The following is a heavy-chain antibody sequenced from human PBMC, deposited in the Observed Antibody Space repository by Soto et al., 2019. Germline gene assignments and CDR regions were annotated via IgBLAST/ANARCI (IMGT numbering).Heavy chain of an antibody. Sequence: QVQLQESGPGLVKPSETLSLTCNVSGRSVSNSDFYWSWIRKPPGKGLEWIGYIYYNGRTNYNPSLKSRVTISLETSKNQFSLELTSVTAADTAIYYCARDHVVSAVSFAHWGQGTMVTVSS. J-gene: IGHJ4*02. CDR1: GRSVSNSDFY. V-gene: IGHV4-61*08. CDR3: ARDHVVSAVSFAH. CDR2: IYYNGRT. D-gene: IGHD2-2*01.